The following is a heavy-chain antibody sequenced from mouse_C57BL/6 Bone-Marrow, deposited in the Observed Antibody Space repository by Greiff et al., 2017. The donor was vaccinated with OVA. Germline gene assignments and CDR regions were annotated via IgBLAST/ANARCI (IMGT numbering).Heavy chain of an antibody. Sequence: VQLQQSGAELVRPGASVKLSCKASGYTFTDYYINWVKQRPGQGLEWIARIYPGSGNTYYNEKFKGKATLTAEKSSSTAYMQLSSLTSEDSAVYFCARGYYGSSHYYAMDYWGQGTSVTVSS. CDR1: GYTFTDYY. V-gene: IGHV1-76*01. CDR3: ARGYYGSSHYYAMDY. CDR2: IYPGSGNT. J-gene: IGHJ4*01. D-gene: IGHD1-1*01.